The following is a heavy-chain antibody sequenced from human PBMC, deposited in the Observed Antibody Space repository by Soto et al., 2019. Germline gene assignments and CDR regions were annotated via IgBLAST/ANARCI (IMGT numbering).Heavy chain of an antibody. CDR1: GFTLSSYW. D-gene: IGHD6-6*01. J-gene: IGHJ4*02. CDR2: IKQDGSEK. CDR3: ARDWRSAFDY. V-gene: IGHV3-7*01. Sequence: PGGSLGLGCAASGFTLSSYWMSWVRQAPGKGLEWVANIKQDGSEKYYVDSVKGRFTISRDNAKNSLYLQMNSLRAEDTAVYYCARDWRSAFDYWGQGTLVTVSS.